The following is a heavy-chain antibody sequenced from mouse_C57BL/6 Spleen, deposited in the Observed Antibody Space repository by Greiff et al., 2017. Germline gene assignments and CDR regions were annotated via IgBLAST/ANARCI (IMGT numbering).Heavy chain of an antibody. V-gene: IGHV3-6*01. CDR1: GYSITSGYY. Sequence: DVKLVESGPGLVKPSQSLSLTCSVTGYSITSGYYWNWIRQFPGNKLEWMGYISYDGSNNYNPYLKNRISITRDTSKNQFFLKLNSVTTEDTATYYCARDTVVEYYFDYWGQGTTLTVSS. CDR2: ISYDGSN. J-gene: IGHJ2*01. CDR3: ARDTVVEYYFDY. D-gene: IGHD1-1*01.